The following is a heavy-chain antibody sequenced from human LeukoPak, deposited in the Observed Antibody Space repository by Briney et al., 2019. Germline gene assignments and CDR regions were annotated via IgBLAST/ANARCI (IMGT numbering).Heavy chain of an antibody. V-gene: IGHV4-59*01. J-gene: IGHJ4*02. CDR1: GDSISTYY. CDR3: ARDYRGFTPGWFDD. D-gene: IGHD3-16*02. Sequence: SETLSLTCTVSGDSISTYYWSWLRQPPGKGLEWIGCVYDSGSTTYTPSLRRRVTMSMDTSRKQFFLKLSSVTAADTAVYFCARDYRGFTPGWFDDWGQGLLVTVSS. CDR2: VYDSGST.